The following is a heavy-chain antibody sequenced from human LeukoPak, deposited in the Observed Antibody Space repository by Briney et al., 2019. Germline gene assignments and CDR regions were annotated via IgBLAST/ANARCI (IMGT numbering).Heavy chain of an antibody. D-gene: IGHD3-3*01. V-gene: IGHV3-7*01. CDR2: IKRDGSQE. J-gene: IGHJ5*02. CDR3: ARDTTESSNFWSGLGP. Sequence: GGSLRLSCVASGFTFSKYWMTWVRQAPGKGLEWVANIKRDGSQEYYVDAVKGRFTISRDNAKNSLYLQMNSLRVEDTAVYYCARDTTESSNFWSGLGPWGQGTLLTVSS. CDR1: GFTFSKYW.